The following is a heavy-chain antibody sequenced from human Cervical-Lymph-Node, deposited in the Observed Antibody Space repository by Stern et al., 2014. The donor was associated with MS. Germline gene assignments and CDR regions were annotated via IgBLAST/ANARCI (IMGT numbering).Heavy chain of an antibody. CDR1: GYTFTGYY. CDR3: ARDPPPSNSAEVFAFDF. V-gene: IGHV1-2*06. CDR2: INPKTGGT. Sequence: QMQLVQSGAEVKKPGASVKVSCKASGYTFTGYYMNWVRQAPGQGLEGMGRINPKTGGTNYSQKLQGRVTMTRDTSISTTYMELNSLRSDDTAVYYCARDPPPSNSAEVFAFDFWGQGTLVTVSS. D-gene: IGHD4-23*01. J-gene: IGHJ4*02.